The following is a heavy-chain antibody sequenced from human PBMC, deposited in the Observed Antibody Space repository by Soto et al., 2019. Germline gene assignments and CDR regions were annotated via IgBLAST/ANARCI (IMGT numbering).Heavy chain of an antibody. D-gene: IGHD2-8*02. Sequence: EVQLVESGGGLVQSGGSLRLSCVASGFTFSNYCMTWVRQAPGKGLEWVANIKRDGSEAYFVDSVRGRFTISRDNAKNSLDLQMNSLRAEDTAVYYCAVDYSYCAGGICYDVFDIWGQGTMVTVSS. CDR3: AVDYSYCAGGICYDVFDI. CDR2: IKRDGSEA. V-gene: IGHV3-7*05. CDR1: GFTFSNYC. J-gene: IGHJ3*02.